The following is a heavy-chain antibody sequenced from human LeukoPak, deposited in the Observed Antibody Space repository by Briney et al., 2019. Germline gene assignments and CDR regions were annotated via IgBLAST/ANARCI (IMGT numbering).Heavy chain of an antibody. CDR3: ARGEIAVAGTIDY. Sequence: GGSLRLSCAASGFTFSSYSMNWVRQAPGKGLEWVSSISSSSSYIYYADSVKGRFTISRDNAKNSLYLQMNSLRAEDTAVYYCARGEIAVAGTIDYWGQGTLVTVSS. D-gene: IGHD6-19*01. CDR2: ISSSSSYI. V-gene: IGHV3-21*01. J-gene: IGHJ4*02. CDR1: GFTFSSYS.